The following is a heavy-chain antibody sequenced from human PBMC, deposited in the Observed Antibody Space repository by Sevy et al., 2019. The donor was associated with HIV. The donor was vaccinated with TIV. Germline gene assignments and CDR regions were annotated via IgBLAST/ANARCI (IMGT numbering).Heavy chain of an antibody. CDR1: GGSISSSSYY. CDR2: IYYSGST. Sequence: SETLSLTCTVSGGSISSSSYYWGWIRQPPGKGLEWIGRIYYSGSTYYNPSLKSRVTISVDTSKNQFSLKLSAVSAADTAVYYCARTGSFRVFDYWGQGTLVTVSS. CDR3: ARTGSFRVFDY. J-gene: IGHJ4*02. D-gene: IGHD1-26*01. V-gene: IGHV4-39*01.